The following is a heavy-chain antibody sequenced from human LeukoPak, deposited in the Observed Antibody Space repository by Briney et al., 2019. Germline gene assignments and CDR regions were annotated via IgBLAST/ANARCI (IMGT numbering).Heavy chain of an antibody. Sequence: GASVKVSCKASGYTFTSYDINWVRQATGQGLEWMGWVNPNSGNTGYAQKFQGRVTMTRNTSINTAYMELSSLRSEDTAVYYCARAASGYYYYYMDVWGKGTTVTVSS. D-gene: IGHD2-2*01. CDR1: GYTFTSYD. CDR3: ARAASGYYYYYMDV. J-gene: IGHJ6*03. V-gene: IGHV1-8*01. CDR2: VNPNSGNT.